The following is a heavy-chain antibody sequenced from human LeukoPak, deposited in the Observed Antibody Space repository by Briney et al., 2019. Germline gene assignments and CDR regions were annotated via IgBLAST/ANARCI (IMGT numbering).Heavy chain of an antibody. CDR2: IYTSGST. CDR1: GGSISSYY. V-gene: IGHV4-4*07. D-gene: IGHD4-23*01. CDR3: ARDLWAEDDGGKRTQYYYYYYMDV. Sequence: SETLSLTCTVSGGSISSYYWSWIRQPAGKGLEWIGRIYTSGSTNYNPSLTSRVTISVDTSKNQFSLKLSSVTAADTAVYYCARDLWAEDDGGKRTQYYYYYYMDVWGKGTTVTVSS. J-gene: IGHJ6*03.